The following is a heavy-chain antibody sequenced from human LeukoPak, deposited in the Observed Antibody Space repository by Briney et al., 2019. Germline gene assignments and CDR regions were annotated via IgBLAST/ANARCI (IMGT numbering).Heavy chain of an antibody. CDR1: GYTFTSYY. CDR2: INPSGGST. Sequence: GASVKVSCKASGYTFTSYYMHWVRQAPGQGLEWMGIINPSGGSTSYAQKFQGRVTMTRDTSTSTVYMELSSLRSEDTAVYYCARDLGLDTTMIFFDYWGQGTVVTVSS. D-gene: IGHD5-18*01. J-gene: IGHJ4*02. CDR3: ARDLGLDTTMIFFDY. V-gene: IGHV1-46*01.